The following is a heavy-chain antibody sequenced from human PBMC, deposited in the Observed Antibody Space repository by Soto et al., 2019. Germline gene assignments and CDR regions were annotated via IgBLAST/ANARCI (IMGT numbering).Heavy chain of an antibody. V-gene: IGHV4-59*01. CDR2: IYYSGST. CDR1: GGSISSYY. J-gene: IGHJ1*01. D-gene: IGHD4-17*01. CDR3: ARGHPETYGDYDFLNFQH. Sequence: SETLSLTCTVSGGSISSYYWSWIRQPPGKGLEWIGYIYYSGSTNYNPSLKSRVTISVDTSKNQFSLKLSSVTAADTAVYYCARGHPETYGDYDFLNFQHWGQGTLVTVSS.